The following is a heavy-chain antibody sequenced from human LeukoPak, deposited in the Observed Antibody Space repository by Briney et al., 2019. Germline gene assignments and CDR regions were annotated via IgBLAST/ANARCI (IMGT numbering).Heavy chain of an antibody. CDR3: ASGGHCSSTSCASLFGY. Sequence: ASVKVSCKASGGTFSSYAISWVRQAPGQGLEWRGGIIPIFGTANYAQKFQGRVTITADESTSTAYMELSSLRSEDTAVYYCASGGHCSSTSCASLFGYWGQGTLVTVSS. V-gene: IGHV1-69*13. CDR1: GGTFSSYA. CDR2: IIPIFGTA. J-gene: IGHJ4*02. D-gene: IGHD2-2*01.